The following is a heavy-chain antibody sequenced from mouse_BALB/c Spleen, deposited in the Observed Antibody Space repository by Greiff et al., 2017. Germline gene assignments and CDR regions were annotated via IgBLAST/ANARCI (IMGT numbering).Heavy chain of an antibody. CDR3: ARREDYYGSSEYYAMDY. CDR2: IYPYNGGT. V-gene: IGHV1S29*02. J-gene: IGHJ4*01. Sequence: VQLKQSGPELVKPGASVKISCKASGYTLTDSNMHWVKQSHGKSLEWIGYIYPYNGGTGYNQKFKSKATLTVDNSSSTAYMELRSLTSEDSAVYYCARREDYYGSSEYYAMDYWGQGTSVTVSS. D-gene: IGHD1-1*01. CDR1: GYTLTDSN.